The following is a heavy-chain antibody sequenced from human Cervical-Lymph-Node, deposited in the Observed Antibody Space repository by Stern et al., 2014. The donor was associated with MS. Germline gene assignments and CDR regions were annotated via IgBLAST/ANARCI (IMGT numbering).Heavy chain of an antibody. Sequence: EVQLVESGAEVKKPGESLKISCKGSGYSFTSYWIGWVRQMPGQGLEWMGIINPGDSDTRYRPSFQGPVTITADKSISTACLQWSSLKASDTAMYYCASPLRWYIGWGQGTLVTVSS. CDR1: GYSFTSYW. J-gene: IGHJ4*02. V-gene: IGHV5-51*01. D-gene: IGHD4-23*01. CDR2: INPGDSDT. CDR3: ASPLRWYIG.